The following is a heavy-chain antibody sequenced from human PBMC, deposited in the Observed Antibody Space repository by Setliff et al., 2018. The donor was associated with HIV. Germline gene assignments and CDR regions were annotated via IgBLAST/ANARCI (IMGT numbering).Heavy chain of an antibody. CDR1: GYTFTTYG. J-gene: IGHJ3*02. Sequence: GSVKVSCKASGYTFTTYGITWVRQAPGQGLEWMGWINPNSGGTNYAQKFQGCVTMTGDTSISTAYMELSRLRSDDTAVYYCARCYYDSSGPTDAFYIWGQGTVVTVSS. CDR3: ARCYYDSSGPTDAFYI. V-gene: IGHV1-2*04. CDR2: INPNSGGT. D-gene: IGHD3-22*01.